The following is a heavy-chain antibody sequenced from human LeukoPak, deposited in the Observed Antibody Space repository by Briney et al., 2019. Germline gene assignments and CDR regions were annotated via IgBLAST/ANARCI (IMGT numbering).Heavy chain of an antibody. CDR2: IIPIFGTA. CDR3: ARHDDTAMGPFDY. Sequence: GASVKVSCKASGGTFSSYAISWLRQAPGQGLEWMGGIIPIFGTANYAQKFQGRVTITTDESTSTAYMELSSLRSEDTAVYYCARHDDTAMGPFDYWGQGTLVTVSS. V-gene: IGHV1-69*05. J-gene: IGHJ4*02. D-gene: IGHD5-18*01. CDR1: GGTFSSYA.